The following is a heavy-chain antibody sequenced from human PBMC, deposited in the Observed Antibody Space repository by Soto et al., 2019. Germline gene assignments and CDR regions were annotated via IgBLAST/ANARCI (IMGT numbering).Heavy chain of an antibody. CDR1: GGTFSSYA. CDR2: IIPIFGTA. D-gene: IGHD3-3*01. CDR3: ARGQIFGVVTKVMDV. Sequence: SVKVSCKASGGTFSSYAISWVRQSPGQGLEWMGGIIPIFGTANYAQKFQGRVTITADESTSTAYMELSSLRSDDTAVYYCARGQIFGVVTKVMDVWGKGTTVTVSS. V-gene: IGHV1-69*13. J-gene: IGHJ6*03.